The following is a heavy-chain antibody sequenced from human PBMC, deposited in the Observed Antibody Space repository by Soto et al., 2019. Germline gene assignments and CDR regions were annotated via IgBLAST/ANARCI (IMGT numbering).Heavy chain of an antibody. CDR1: GFDFSDGC. CDR2: ISGSGGTT. CDR3: AKVPLRPYRFDY. J-gene: IGHJ4*02. Sequence: LRPSGGGAGFDFSDGCMNYDHKAPGKGLEWVSAISGSGGTTYYADSVKGRFTMSRDNSKNTLYLQMNSLRADDTALYYCAKVPLRPYRFDYSGLGTLVTVSS. D-gene: IGHD2-2*01. V-gene: IGHV3-23*01.